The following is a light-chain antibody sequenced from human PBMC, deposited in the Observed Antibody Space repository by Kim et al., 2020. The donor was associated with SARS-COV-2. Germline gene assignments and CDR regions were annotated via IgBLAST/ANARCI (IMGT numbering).Light chain of an antibody. CDR1: SSKIGSNN. CDR3: LTWDDSVSAVL. V-gene: IGLV1-47*01. Sequence: GQRVTISCSGSSSKIGSNNVHWCQQLPGTAPKVLIYRNNQRPSGVPDRFSGSKSGTSASLAISGLRSEDEADYFCLTWDDSVSAVLFGGGTQLTVL. J-gene: IGLJ2*01. CDR2: RNN.